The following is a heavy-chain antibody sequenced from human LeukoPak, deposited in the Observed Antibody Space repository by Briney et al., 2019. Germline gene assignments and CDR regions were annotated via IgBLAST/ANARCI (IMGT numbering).Heavy chain of an antibody. Sequence: GSLRLSCAASGFTFSSYAMSWVRQAPGKGLEWVSAISGSGGSTYYADSVKGRFTISRDNSKNTLYLQMNSLRAEDTAVYYCAKDRYYGSGSYSPGLYFDYWGQGTLVTVSS. J-gene: IGHJ4*02. D-gene: IGHD3-10*01. CDR1: GFTFSSYA. CDR2: ISGSGGST. V-gene: IGHV3-23*01. CDR3: AKDRYYGSGSYSPGLYFDY.